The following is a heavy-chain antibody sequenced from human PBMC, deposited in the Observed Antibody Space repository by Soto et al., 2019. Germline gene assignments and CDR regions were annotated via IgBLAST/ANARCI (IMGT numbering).Heavy chain of an antibody. CDR1: GYTFTGYY. J-gene: IGHJ6*02. Sequence: ASVKVSCKASGYTFTGYYMHWVRQAPGRGLEWMGWINPNSGGTNYAQKFQGRVTMTRDTSISTAYMELSRLRSDDTAVYYCARDNRLQVPLISGYYYGMDVWGQGTTVTVSS. V-gene: IGHV1-2*02. CDR2: INPNSGGT. CDR3: ARDNRLQVPLISGYYYGMDV. D-gene: IGHD1-26*01.